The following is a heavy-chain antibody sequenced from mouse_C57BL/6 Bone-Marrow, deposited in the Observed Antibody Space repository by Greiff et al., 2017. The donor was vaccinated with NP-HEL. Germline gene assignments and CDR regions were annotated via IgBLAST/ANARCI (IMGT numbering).Heavy chain of an antibody. CDR3: TTLGGAY. V-gene: IGHV14-4*01. Sequence: EVQLQQSGAELVRPGASVTLSCTASGFNIKDDYMHWVKQRPEQGLEWIGWIDPENGDTEYASKFQGKATITADTSSNTAYLQLSSLTTEDTAVDYCTTLGGAYWGKGTLVTVSA. J-gene: IGHJ3*01. CDR2: IDPENGDT. CDR1: GFNIKDDY.